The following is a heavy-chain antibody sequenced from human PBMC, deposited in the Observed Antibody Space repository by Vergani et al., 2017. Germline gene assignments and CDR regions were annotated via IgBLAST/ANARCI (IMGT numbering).Heavy chain of an antibody. CDR3: ARSIGYCAGATCRAYYFGH. V-gene: IGHV1-46*02. D-gene: IGHD2-21*01. CDR2: LNPTTGHT. Sequence: VQLVQSGAEVRKPGASVTVSCTASGYIFKNYYIHWLRQAPGQAFEWMGILNPTTGHTTSAQKFMGRVNMTRDPSTDTSTRTVQMTLSSLRSEDTAVYYCARSIGYCAGATCRAYYFGHWGQGTQVTVSS. J-gene: IGHJ5*02. CDR1: GYIFKNYY.